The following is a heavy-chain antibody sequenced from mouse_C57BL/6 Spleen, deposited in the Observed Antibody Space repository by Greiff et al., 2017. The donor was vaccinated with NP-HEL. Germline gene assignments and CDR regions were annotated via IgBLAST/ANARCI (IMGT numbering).Heavy chain of an antibody. V-gene: IGHV1-69*01. J-gene: IGHJ2*01. CDR1: GYTFTSYW. Sequence: QVQLQQPGAELVMPGASVKLSCKASGYTFTSYWMHWVKQRPGQGLEWIGEIDPSDSYTNYNQKFKGKSTLTVDKSSSTAYMQLSSLTSEDSAVYYCARSDYGSRGKDYWGQGTTLTVSS. CDR2: IDPSDSYT. CDR3: ARSDYGSRGKDY. D-gene: IGHD1-1*01.